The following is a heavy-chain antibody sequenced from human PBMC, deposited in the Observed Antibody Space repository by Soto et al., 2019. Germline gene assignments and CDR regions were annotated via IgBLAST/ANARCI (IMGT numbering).Heavy chain of an antibody. CDR3: AREINYSKYPRVIDY. V-gene: IGHV3-11*01. J-gene: IGHJ4*02. Sequence: QVQLVESGGGLVKPGGSLRLSCAASGFTFDNYYMSWIRQAPGKGLEWVSYISSSDGTTYYADSLKGRFTSSRDNAKNSLYLQMNSLRAEDTAVYYCAREINYSKYPRVIDYWGQGTLVTVSS. CDR1: GFTFDNYY. D-gene: IGHD1-7*01. CDR2: ISSSDGTT.